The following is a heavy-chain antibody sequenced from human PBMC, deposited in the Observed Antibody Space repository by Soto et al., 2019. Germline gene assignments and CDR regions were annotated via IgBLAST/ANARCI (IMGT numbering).Heavy chain of an antibody. V-gene: IGHV1-69*01. Sequence: QVQLVQSGAEVKKPGSSVTVSCKASAGTFNNYAIAWVRQAPGQGLEWMGGIIPFFGSPKYSQKFQNRVTITVEESTSTSYMNLTGLRSDDTAVYYCARAIVPRFNWFDPWGQGTLVTVSS. D-gene: IGHD1-26*01. CDR1: AGTFNNYA. CDR2: IIPFFGSP. J-gene: IGHJ5*02. CDR3: ARAIVPRFNWFDP.